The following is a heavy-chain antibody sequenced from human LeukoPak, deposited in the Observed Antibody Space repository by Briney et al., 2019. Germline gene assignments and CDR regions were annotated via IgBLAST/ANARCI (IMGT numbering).Heavy chain of an antibody. CDR3: ARVSPGGNSDY. V-gene: IGHV4-4*07. Sequence: SETLSLTCTVSGGSISSYYWSWIRQPAGKGLEWIGRIYSSGSTNYNLSLKSRVTMSVDMSRNQFSLKLSSVTAADTAVYYCARVSPGGNSDYLGQGTLVTVSS. J-gene: IGHJ4*02. CDR2: IYSSGST. D-gene: IGHD4-23*01. CDR1: GGSISSYY.